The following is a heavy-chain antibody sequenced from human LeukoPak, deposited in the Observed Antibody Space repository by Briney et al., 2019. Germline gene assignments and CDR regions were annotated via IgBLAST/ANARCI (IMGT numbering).Heavy chain of an antibody. D-gene: IGHD3-3*01. CDR3: ARYDFWSGEYYYYYMDV. Sequence: GGSLRLSCAASGFPFSSYSMNWVRQAPGKGLEWVSSTSSSSSYIYYADSVKGRFTISRDNAKNSLYLQMNSLRAEDTAVYYCARYDFWSGEYYYYYMDVWGKGTTVTVSS. V-gene: IGHV3-21*01. J-gene: IGHJ6*03. CDR2: TSSSSSYI. CDR1: GFPFSSYS.